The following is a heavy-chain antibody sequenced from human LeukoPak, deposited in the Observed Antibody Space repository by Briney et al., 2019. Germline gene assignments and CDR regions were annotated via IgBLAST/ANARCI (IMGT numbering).Heavy chain of an antibody. CDR1: GFTFSSYW. Sequence: GGSLRLSCAASGFTFSSYWMSWVRQAPGEGLEWVAKINQDGTEKAYVDSVRGRFTISRDNAKNSLYLQMNSLRAEDTAVYYCARDMYYYGSGSLGLDYWGQGTLVTVSS. CDR2: INQDGTEK. D-gene: IGHD3-10*01. CDR3: ARDMYYYGSGSLGLDY. J-gene: IGHJ4*02. V-gene: IGHV3-7*01.